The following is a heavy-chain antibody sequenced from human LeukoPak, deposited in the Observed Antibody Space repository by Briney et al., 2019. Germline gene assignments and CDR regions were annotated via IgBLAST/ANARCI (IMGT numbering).Heavy chain of an antibody. J-gene: IGHJ4*02. Sequence: PGGSLRLSCAASGFTFSSYAMSWVRQAPGKGLEWVSAISGSGGSTYYADSVKGRFTISRDNSKNTLYLQMNSLRAEDTAVYYCAKAHGYNYGPLAGYPNHFDYWGQGTLVTVSS. CDR1: GFTFSSYA. CDR3: AKAHGYNYGPLAGYPNHFDY. D-gene: IGHD5-18*01. V-gene: IGHV3-23*01. CDR2: ISGSGGST.